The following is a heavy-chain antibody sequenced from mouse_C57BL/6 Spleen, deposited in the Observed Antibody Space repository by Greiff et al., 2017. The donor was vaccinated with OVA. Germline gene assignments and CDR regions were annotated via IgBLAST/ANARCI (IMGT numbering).Heavy chain of an antibody. V-gene: IGHV1-9*01. Sequence: QVQLQQSGAELMKPGASVKLPCKATGYTFTGYWIEWVKQRPGHGLEWIGEILPGSGSTNYNEKFKGKATFTADTSSNTAYMQLSSLTTEDSAIYYCARGRLLPFDYWGQGTTLTVSS. D-gene: IGHD2-13*01. J-gene: IGHJ2*01. CDR3: ARGRLLPFDY. CDR2: ILPGSGST. CDR1: GYTFTGYW.